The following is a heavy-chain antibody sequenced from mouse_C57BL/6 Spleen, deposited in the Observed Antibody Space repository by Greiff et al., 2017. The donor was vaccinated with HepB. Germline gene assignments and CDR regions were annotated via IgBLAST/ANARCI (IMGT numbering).Heavy chain of an antibody. D-gene: IGHD2-3*01. CDR3: ARHDPIGLLRAMDY. V-gene: IGHV5-6*01. CDR2: ISSGGSYT. CDR1: GFTFSSYG. Sequence: EVKVVESGGDLVKPGGSLKLSCAASGFTFSSYGMSWVRQTPDKRLEWVATISSGGSYTYYPDSVKGRFTISRDNAKNTLYLQMSSLKSEDTAMYYCARHDPIGLLRAMDYWGQGTSVTVSS. J-gene: IGHJ4*01.